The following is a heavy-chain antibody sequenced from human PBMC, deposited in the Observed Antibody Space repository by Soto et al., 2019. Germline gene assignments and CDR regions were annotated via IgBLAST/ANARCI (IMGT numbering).Heavy chain of an antibody. CDR3: AKEGGYYVSGRYSVGDNYYGMDV. CDR2: ISYDGSNK. V-gene: IGHV3-30*18. CDR1: GFTFSSYG. D-gene: IGHD3-10*01. Sequence: QVQLVESGGGVVQTGRSLRLSCAASGFTFSSYGMHWVRQAPGKGLEWVAVISYDGSNKYYADSVKGRFTISRDNSKNPLYLQIKRLRGEDTAMYYCAKEGGYYVSGRYSVGDNYYGMDVWGQGTTVTVSS. J-gene: IGHJ6*02.